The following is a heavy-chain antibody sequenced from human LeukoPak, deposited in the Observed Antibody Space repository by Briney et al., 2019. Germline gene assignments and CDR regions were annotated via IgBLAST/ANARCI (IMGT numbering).Heavy chain of an antibody. D-gene: IGHD3-22*01. CDR3: ARNYYDSSGYYSWFDP. Sequence: ASVKVSCKASGYTFTSYAMHWVRQAPGQRLEWMGWINAGNGNTNYAQKLQGRVTMTTDTSTSTAYMELRSQRSDDTAVYYCARNYYDSSGYYSWFDPWGQGTLVTVSS. CDR2: INAGNGNT. J-gene: IGHJ5*02. CDR1: GYTFTSYA. V-gene: IGHV1-3*01.